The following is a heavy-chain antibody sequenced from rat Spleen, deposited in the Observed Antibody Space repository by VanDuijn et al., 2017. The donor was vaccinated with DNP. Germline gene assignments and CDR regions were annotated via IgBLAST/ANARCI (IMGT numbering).Heavy chain of an antibody. D-gene: IGHD1-6*01. V-gene: IGHV5-25*01. CDR2: IPTGVGGT. Sequence: EVQLVESGGGLVQPGRSLQLSCEASGFTFSDYYMAWVRQVPGKGLEWIASIPTGVGGTSYSDSVKGRFTISRDNADHTLYLQMDSLRSEDTDTYYCARRGYYGSYWYFDFWGPGTMVTVSS. J-gene: IGHJ1*01. CDR1: GFTFSDYY. CDR3: ARRGYYGSYWYFDF.